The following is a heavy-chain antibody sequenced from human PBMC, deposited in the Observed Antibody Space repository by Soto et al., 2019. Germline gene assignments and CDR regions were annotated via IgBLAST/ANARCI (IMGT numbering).Heavy chain of an antibody. CDR3: ARGGAMGVDY. CDR1: GFTFNNKW. Sequence: PGGSLRLFCRASGFTFNNKWMHGVRQAPGKGLVWLSRIDGAAATTNYADSVKGRFTISRDNAKNIVFLHVNGLTDEDTAVYYCARGGAMGVDYWGQGTLVTVSS. D-gene: IGHD1-26*01. J-gene: IGHJ4*02. CDR2: IDGAAATT. V-gene: IGHV3-74*01.